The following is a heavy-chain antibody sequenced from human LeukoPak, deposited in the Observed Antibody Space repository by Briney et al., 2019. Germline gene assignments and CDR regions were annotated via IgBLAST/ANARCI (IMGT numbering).Heavy chain of an antibody. D-gene: IGHD3-3*01. J-gene: IGHJ5*02. V-gene: IGHV3-23*01. CDR3: AKTENYDFWTFNWFDP. Sequence: PGGSLRLSCAASGFTFSSYAMSWVRQAPGKGLEWVSAISGSGGSTYYADSVKGRFTISRDNSKNTLYLQMNSRRAEDTAVYYCAKTENYDFWTFNWFDPWGQGTLVTVSS. CDR1: GFTFSSYA. CDR2: ISGSGGST.